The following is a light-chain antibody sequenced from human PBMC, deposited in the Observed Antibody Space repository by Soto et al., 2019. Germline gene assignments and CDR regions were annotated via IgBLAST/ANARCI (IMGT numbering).Light chain of an antibody. CDR1: QTVLRSSNNKNH. V-gene: IGKV4-1*01. J-gene: IGKJ5*01. Sequence: DIVMTQSPDSLAVSLGERATINCKSSQTVLRSSNNKNHLAWYQQKPGQPPKLLIYWASTRESGVPDRFSGSGSGTDFTLTISSLQAEDVGVYYCQHFYSVPVTFGQGTRLEIK. CDR3: QHFYSVPVT. CDR2: WAS.